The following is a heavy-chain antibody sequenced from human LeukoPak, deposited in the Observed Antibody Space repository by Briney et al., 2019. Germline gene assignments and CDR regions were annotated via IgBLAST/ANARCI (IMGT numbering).Heavy chain of an antibody. V-gene: IGHV3-53*01. Sequence: GGSLRLSCAASGFSVSSNYMGWVRQAPGKGLEWVSVIYSGGSTYYADPVKGRFTISRDNSKNTLYLQMNSLRAEDTAVYYCARNFTYCSGGSCYSEDAFDIWGQGSMVTVSS. D-gene: IGHD2-15*01. CDR1: GFSVSSNY. CDR2: IYSGGST. CDR3: ARNFTYCSGGSCYSEDAFDI. J-gene: IGHJ3*02.